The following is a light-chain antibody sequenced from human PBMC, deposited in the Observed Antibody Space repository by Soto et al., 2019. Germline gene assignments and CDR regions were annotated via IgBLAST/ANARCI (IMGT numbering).Light chain of an antibody. CDR2: SND. J-gene: IGLJ3*02. CDR1: NSNIGRET. V-gene: IGLV1-44*01. CDR3: VAWDHSVLGWV. Sequence: QSVLTQPPSASGTPGHGVTISCSGSNSNIGRETVNWDRQFPGTAPKLLIYSNDQRPSGLPDRFSGSKSGYSASLAISGLQSDDEAAYYCVAWDHSVLGWVFGGGTKLTVL.